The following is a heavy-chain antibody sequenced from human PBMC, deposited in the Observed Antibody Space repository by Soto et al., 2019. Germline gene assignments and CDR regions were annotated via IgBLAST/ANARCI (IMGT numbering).Heavy chain of an antibody. CDR3: ARVYQHKEVRDAFDI. J-gene: IGHJ3*02. CDR1: GFTFSSYS. D-gene: IGHD6-13*01. CDR2: ISSSSSYI. Sequence: KPGGSLRLSCAASGFTFSSYSMNWVRQAPGKGLEWVSSISSSSSYIYYADSVKGRLTISRDNAKNSLYLQMNSLRAEDTAVYYCARVYQHKEVRDAFDIWGQGTMVTVSS. V-gene: IGHV3-21*01.